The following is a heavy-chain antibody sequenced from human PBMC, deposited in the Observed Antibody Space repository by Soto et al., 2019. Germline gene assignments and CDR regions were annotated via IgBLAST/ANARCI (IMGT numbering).Heavy chain of an antibody. CDR2: IVPIYRTA. CDR3: VRDSGAKLSSS. V-gene: IGHV1-69*01. CDR1: GGTFSSYR. J-gene: IGHJ4*02. Sequence: QVQLVQSGAEVKKPGSSVKVSCKASGGTFSSYRINWVRQAPGQGLEWVGGIVPIYRTADYAQKFQGRVNINADESARTSYMELRSLKSQETAVYYCVRDSGAKLSSSWGQGTLVTVSS. D-gene: IGHD6-13*01.